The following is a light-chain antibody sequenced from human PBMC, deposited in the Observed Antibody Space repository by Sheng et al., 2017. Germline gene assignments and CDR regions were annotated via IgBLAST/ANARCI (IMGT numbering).Light chain of an antibody. Sequence: EIVLTQSPATLSLSPGERATLSCRASQSVNSYLAWYQQKPGQAPRLLIYDTSNRATGIPARFSGSGSGTDFTLTISSLQPDDFATYYCQQYNSYSPYSFGQGTKLEIK. CDR3: QQYNSYSPYS. V-gene: IGKV3-11*01. CDR2: DTS. CDR1: QSVNSY. J-gene: IGKJ2*03.